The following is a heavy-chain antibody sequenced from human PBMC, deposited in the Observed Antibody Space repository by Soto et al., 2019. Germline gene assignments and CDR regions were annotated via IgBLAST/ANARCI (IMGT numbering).Heavy chain of an antibody. CDR2: IIPLFGTT. D-gene: IGHD2-15*01. J-gene: IGHJ6*02. CDR1: GATFRNFA. Sequence: QVQVVQSGAEMRKPGSSVKVSCRTSGATFRNFAFSWVRQVPGKGLEWMGGIIPLFGTTNYAQKFQDRLTITADYSTTTASMELGSLGFEDTAVYYCAPSTQDPYDYNPLDVWGQGTTVTVSS. V-gene: IGHV1-69*12. CDR3: APSTQDPYDYNPLDV.